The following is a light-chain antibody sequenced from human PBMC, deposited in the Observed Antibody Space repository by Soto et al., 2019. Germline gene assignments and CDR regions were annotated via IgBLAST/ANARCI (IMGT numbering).Light chain of an antibody. CDR2: EVS. CDR1: SSDVGTYNY. CDR3: SAYTSSRTLYV. V-gene: IGLV2-14*01. J-gene: IGLJ1*01. Sequence: QSALTQPASVSGSPGQSITISCTGTSSDVGTYNYVSWYQQHSGKAPKLMIYEVSNRPSGVSNRFSGSKSGNTASLTISGLQAEDEADYYCSAYTSSRTLYVFGSGTKLTVL.